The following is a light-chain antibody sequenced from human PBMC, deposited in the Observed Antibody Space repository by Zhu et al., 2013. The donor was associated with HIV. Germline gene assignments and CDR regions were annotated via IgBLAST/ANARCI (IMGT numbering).Light chain of an antibody. V-gene: IGKV4-1*01. CDR2: WAS. Sequence: DIVMTQSPDSLTVSLGERATINCKSSQSVLYNSDNKNYLAWYQQKPGQPPKLLIYWASTRESGVPDRFSGSGSGTDFSLTISRLQPEDVATYYCQHYYSASASFGQGTKLEIK. J-gene: IGKJ2*03. CDR3: QHYYSASAS. CDR1: QSVLYNSDNKNY.